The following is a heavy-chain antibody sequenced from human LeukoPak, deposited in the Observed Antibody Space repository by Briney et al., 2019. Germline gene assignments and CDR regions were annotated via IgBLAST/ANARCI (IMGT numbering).Heavy chain of an antibody. J-gene: IGHJ4*02. D-gene: IGHD2-2*01. CDR1: GFTFSSYG. CDR2: IRYDGSNK. Sequence: PGGSLRLSCAASGFTFSSYGMHWVRQAPGKGLEWVAFIRYDGSNKYYADSVKGRFTISRDNSKNTLYLQMNSLRAEDSAVYYCAKDSRRSPTYYFDYWGQGTLVTVSS. CDR3: AKDSRRSPTYYFDY. V-gene: IGHV3-30*02.